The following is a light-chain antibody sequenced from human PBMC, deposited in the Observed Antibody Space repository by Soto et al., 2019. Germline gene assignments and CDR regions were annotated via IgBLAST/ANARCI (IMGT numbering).Light chain of an antibody. Sequence: EIVLTQSPGTLSLSPGESATLYCRASQSISSTFVAWYQQKPGQAPRLLIYAASSRATGIPDRISGSGSGTDYTLTISRLEPEDFALYYCQQYTSSPRAFGQGTKVEIK. V-gene: IGKV3-20*01. CDR1: QSISSTF. CDR2: AAS. CDR3: QQYTSSPRA. J-gene: IGKJ1*01.